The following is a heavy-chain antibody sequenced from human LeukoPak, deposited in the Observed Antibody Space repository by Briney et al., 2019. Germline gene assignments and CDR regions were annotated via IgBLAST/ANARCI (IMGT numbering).Heavy chain of an antibody. J-gene: IGHJ4*02. CDR1: GYTFTGYY. D-gene: IGHD6-13*01. CDR2: FNPNSGGR. CDR3: ARPRYSSRWYYFDY. V-gene: IGHV1-2*02. Sequence: ASVKVSCKASGYTFTGYYMHWVRQAPGQGREWMGWFNPNSGGRNYAQKLQGRVTITRDTTISTAYMELSKLRSDDTAVYYCARPRYSSRWYYFDYWGQGTLVTDSS.